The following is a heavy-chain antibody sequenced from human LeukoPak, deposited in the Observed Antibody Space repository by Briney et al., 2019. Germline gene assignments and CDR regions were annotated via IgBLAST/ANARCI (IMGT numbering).Heavy chain of an antibody. Sequence: SETLSLTCTVSGGSISNKYWSWIRQPPGKGLEWIGYIYYSGSTNYNPSLKSRVTISVDTSKNQFSLKLSSVTAADTAVYYCARVPKITIFGVVISGRWFDPWGQGTLVTVSS. CDR2: IYYSGST. V-gene: IGHV4-59*12. CDR1: GGSISNKY. CDR3: ARVPKITIFGVVISGRWFDP. J-gene: IGHJ5*02. D-gene: IGHD3-3*01.